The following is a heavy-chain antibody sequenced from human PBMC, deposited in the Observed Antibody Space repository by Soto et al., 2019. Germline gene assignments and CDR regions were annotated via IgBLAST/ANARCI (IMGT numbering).Heavy chain of an antibody. CDR2: IWYDGSNK. CDR3: ARAWYYYDSSGFLLGGGMDV. V-gene: IGHV3-33*01. Sequence: GGSLRLSCAASGFTFSSYGMHWVRQAPGKGLEWVAVIWYDGSNKYYADSVKGRFTISRDNSKNTLYLQMNSLRAEDTAVYYCARAWYYYDSSGFLLGGGMDVWGQGTTVTVSS. J-gene: IGHJ6*02. D-gene: IGHD3-22*01. CDR1: GFTFSSYG.